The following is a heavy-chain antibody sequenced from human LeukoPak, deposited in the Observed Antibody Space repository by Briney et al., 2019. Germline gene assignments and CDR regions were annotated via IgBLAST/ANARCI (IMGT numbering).Heavy chain of an antibody. D-gene: IGHD6-6*01. V-gene: IGHV1-18*01. CDR2: ISAYNGNT. J-gene: IGHJ4*02. Sequence: ASVKVSCKASGYTFTSYGIRWVRQAPGQGLEWMGWISAYNGNTNYAQKLQGRVTMTTDTSTSTAYMELRSLRSDDTAVYYCARFVEYSSSRGDDYWGQGTLVTVSS. CDR1: GYTFTSYG. CDR3: ARFVEYSSSRGDDY.